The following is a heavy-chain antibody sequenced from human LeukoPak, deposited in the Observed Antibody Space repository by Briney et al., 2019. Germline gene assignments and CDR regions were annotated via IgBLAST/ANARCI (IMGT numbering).Heavy chain of an antibody. CDR2: IIPIFGTA. D-gene: IGHD3-10*01. CDR3: ARADPFYGSGSYAGSWFDP. V-gene: IGHV1-69*06. CDR1: GYTFTVYY. Sequence: ASVKVSCKPSGYTFTVYYIHWVRQAPGQGLEWMGGIIPIFGTANYAQKFQGRVTITAEKSTSTAYMELSSLRSEDTAVYYCARADPFYGSGSYAGSWFDPWGQGTLVTVSS. J-gene: IGHJ5*02.